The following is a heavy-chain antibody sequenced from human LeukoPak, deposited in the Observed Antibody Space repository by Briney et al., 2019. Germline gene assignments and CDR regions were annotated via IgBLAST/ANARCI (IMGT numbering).Heavy chain of an antibody. J-gene: IGHJ4*02. CDR3: ATLGSAYSSGAVDY. D-gene: IGHD6-19*01. Sequence: PSETLSLTCTVSGGSISSSTYYWGWNRQPPGKGLEWIVSIYYSGSTYNNPSLKSRVTISVATSKNQFPLKLSSVTAADTAVYYCATLGSAYSSGAVDYWGQGTLVTVSS. CDR2: IYYSGST. CDR1: GGSISSSTYY. V-gene: IGHV4-39*01.